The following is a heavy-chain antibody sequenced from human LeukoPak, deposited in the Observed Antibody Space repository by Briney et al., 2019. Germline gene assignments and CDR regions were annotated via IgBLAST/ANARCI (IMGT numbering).Heavy chain of an antibody. CDR3: AKGYCSSTSCYVDY. CDR2: ISYDGSNK. V-gene: IGHV3-30*18. CDR1: AFTFSSYG. Sequence: PGGSLRLSCAASAFTFSSYGMHWVRQAPGKGLEWVAVISYDGSNKYYADSVKGRFTISRDNSKNTLYLQMNSLRAEDTAVYYCAKGYCSSTSCYVDYWGQGTLVTVSS. D-gene: IGHD2-2*01. J-gene: IGHJ4*02.